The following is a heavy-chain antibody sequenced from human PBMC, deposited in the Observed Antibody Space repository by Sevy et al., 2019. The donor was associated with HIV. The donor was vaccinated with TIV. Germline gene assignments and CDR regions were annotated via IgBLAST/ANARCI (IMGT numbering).Heavy chain of an antibody. Sequence: GGSLRLSCAASGLTFSTYSMNWVRQAPGKGLEWVSYISSSSSTIYYADSVKGRFTISRDNAKNSLYLQMNSLRAEDTAVYYCASPLPFYYGSGNDEFDYWGRGTLVTVSS. CDR2: ISSSSSTI. D-gene: IGHD3-10*01. V-gene: IGHV3-48*01. CDR3: ASPLPFYYGSGNDEFDY. J-gene: IGHJ4*02. CDR1: GLTFSTYS.